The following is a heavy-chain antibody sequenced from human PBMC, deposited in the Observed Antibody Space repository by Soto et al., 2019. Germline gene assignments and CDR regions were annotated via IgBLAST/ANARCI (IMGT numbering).Heavy chain of an antibody. Sequence: QVQLVESGGGVVQPGRSLRLSCAASGFTFSSYGMHWVRQAPGKGLEWVAVIWYDGSNKYYADSVKGRFTISRDNSKNTLYLQMNSLRAEDTAVYYCARDGYRVTGSRYFDYWGQGTLVTVSS. J-gene: IGHJ4*02. CDR2: IWYDGSNK. CDR3: ARDGYRVTGSRYFDY. V-gene: IGHV3-33*01. CDR1: GFTFSSYG. D-gene: IGHD2-21*02.